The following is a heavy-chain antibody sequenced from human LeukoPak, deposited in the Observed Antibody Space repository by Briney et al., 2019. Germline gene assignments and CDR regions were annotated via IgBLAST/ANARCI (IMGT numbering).Heavy chain of an antibody. CDR3: ARARVVVMGSYYFDY. D-gene: IGHD3-22*01. Sequence: GGSLRLSCAASGFTFSSYGMHWVRQAPGKGLEWVAVIWSDGSKTYYPESVKGRFTISRDSSKNTLYLQMNSLRAEDTAVYYCARARVVVMGSYYFDYWGQGTLVTVSS. CDR1: GFTFSSYG. J-gene: IGHJ4*02. CDR2: IWSDGSKT. V-gene: IGHV3-33*01.